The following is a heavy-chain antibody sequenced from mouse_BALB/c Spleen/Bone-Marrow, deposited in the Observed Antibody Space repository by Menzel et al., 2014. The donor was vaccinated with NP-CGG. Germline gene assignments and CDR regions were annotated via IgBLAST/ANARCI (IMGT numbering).Heavy chain of an antibody. Sequence: EVKVVESGGGLVQPGGSLKLSCAASGFTFSRYGMSWVRQTPDKRLVLVATTDSNGDSTYYPDSVRGRFNISRDNAKNTLYLQMSSLKSEDTAMYYCARDDGYYLYWYFDVWGAGTTVTVSS. J-gene: IGHJ1*01. CDR2: TDSNGDST. CDR3: ARDDGYYLYWYFDV. CDR1: GFTFSRYG. V-gene: IGHV5-6-3*01. D-gene: IGHD2-3*01.